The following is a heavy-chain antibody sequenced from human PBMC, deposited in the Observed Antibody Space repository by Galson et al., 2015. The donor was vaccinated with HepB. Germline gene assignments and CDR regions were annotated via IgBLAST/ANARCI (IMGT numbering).Heavy chain of an antibody. CDR2: ITGDGGIA. CDR3: ARAGVDWGGGDDAFDI. CDR1: GFTFSSYT. D-gene: IGHD7-27*01. V-gene: IGHV3-23*01. Sequence: SLRLSCAASGFTFSSYTMNWVRQAPGKGLEWVSAITGDGGIAGYADSVRGRFTISRDNSKNTLYLQMNSLRAEDTAVYYCARAGVDWGGGDDAFDIWGQGTMVTVSS. J-gene: IGHJ3*02.